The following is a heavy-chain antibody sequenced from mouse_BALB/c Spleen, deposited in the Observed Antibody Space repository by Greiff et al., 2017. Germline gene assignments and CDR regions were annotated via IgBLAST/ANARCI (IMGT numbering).Heavy chain of an antibody. Sequence: QVQLQQSGPELVKPGASVKISCKASGYSFTSYYIHWVKQRPGQGLEWIGWIFPGSGNTKYNEKFKGKATLTADTSSSTAYMQLSSLTSEDSAVYFCARSRQLGLRAMDYWGQGTSVTVSS. CDR3: ARSRQLGLRAMDY. V-gene: IGHV1-66*01. D-gene: IGHD3-2*01. CDR2: IFPGSGNT. CDR1: GYSFTSYY. J-gene: IGHJ4*01.